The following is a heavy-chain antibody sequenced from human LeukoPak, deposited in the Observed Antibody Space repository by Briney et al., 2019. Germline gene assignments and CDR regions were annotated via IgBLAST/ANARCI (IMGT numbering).Heavy chain of an antibody. V-gene: IGHV4-4*02. CDR2: IYHSGST. Sequence: PSGTLSLTCAVSGGSISSSNWWSWVRQPPGKGLEWIGEIYHSGSTNYNPSLKSRVTTSVDKSKNQFSLKLSSVTAADTAVYYCARGLRYCSGGSCYSDYYYGMDVWGKGTTVTVSS. D-gene: IGHD2-15*01. CDR3: ARGLRYCSGGSCYSDYYYGMDV. J-gene: IGHJ6*04. CDR1: GGSISSSNW.